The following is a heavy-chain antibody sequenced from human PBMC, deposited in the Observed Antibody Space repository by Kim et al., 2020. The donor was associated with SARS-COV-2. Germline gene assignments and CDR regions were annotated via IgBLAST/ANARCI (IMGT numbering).Heavy chain of an antibody. Sequence: EKYYVDSVKGRFTISRDNAKNSLYLQMNSLRAEDTAVYYCARGGGWRIDYWGQGTLVTVSS. D-gene: IGHD6-19*01. V-gene: IGHV3-7*01. J-gene: IGHJ4*02. CDR2: EK. CDR3: ARGGGWRIDY.